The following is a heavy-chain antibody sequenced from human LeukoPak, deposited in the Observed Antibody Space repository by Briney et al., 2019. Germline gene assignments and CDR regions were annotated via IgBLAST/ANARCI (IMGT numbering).Heavy chain of an antibody. V-gene: IGHV4-61*01. CDR2: IYYSGST. D-gene: IGHD3-22*01. CDR3: ARDRPYYYDSSGYPGEGFDP. CDR1: GGSVNSGTHY. J-gene: IGHJ5*02. Sequence: PSETLSLTCTVSGGSVNSGTHYWSWIRQPPGKGLEWIGYIYYSGSTNYNPSLKSRVTISVDTSKNQFSLKLSSVTAADTAVYYCARDRPYYYDSSGYPGEGFDPWGQGTLVTVSS.